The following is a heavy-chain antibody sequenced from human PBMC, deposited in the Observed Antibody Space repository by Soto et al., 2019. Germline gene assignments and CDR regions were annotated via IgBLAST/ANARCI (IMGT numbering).Heavy chain of an antibody. CDR3: ARDFCDPLGGHRRYLVY. D-gene: IGHD3-16*01. CDR2: SNPSGST. Sequence: PEDLSLSSAVSGGISSGYYWSWIRQLPGKGMEWIGESNPSGSTNYNPSVKSRVTISVDTSKNQFSLKLSSGTAADTAVYYCARDFCDPLGGHRRYLVYSCQATLGSGSS. CDR1: GGISSGYY. J-gene: IGHJ4*02. V-gene: IGHV4-34*01.